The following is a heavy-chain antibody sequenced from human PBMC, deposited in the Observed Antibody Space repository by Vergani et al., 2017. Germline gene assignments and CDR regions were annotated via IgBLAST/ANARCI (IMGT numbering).Heavy chain of an antibody. CDR3: ARGGPAAAYYYYYYMDV. CDR2: INPNSGGT. D-gene: IGHD2-2*01. Sequence: QVQLVQSGAEVKKPGASVKVSCKASGYTFTSYYMHWVRQAPGQGLEWMGWINPNSGGTNYAQKFQGRVTMTRDTSISTAYMELSRLRSDDTAVYYCARGGPAAAYYYYYYMDVWGKGTTVTVSS. CDR1: GYTFTSYY. V-gene: IGHV1-2*02. J-gene: IGHJ6*03.